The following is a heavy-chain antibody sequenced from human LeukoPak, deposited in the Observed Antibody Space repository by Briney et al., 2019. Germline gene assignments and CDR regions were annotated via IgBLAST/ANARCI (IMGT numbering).Heavy chain of an antibody. CDR2: IIPIFGTA. D-gene: IGHD5-18*01. J-gene: IGHJ4*02. V-gene: IGHV1-69*13. CDR1: GGTFNSYA. CDR3: ARDTPDTAMDY. Sequence: ASVKVSCKASGGTFNSYAISWVRQAPGQGLEWMGGIIPIFGTANYAQKFQGRVTITADESTSTAYMELSSLRSEDTAVYYCARDTPDTAMDYWGQGTLVTVSS.